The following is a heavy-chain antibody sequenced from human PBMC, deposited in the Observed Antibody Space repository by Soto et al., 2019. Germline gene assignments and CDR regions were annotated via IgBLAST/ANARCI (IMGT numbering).Heavy chain of an antibody. V-gene: IGHV3-23*01. CDR3: AKGLVRGDY. CDR2: ISGSGGST. J-gene: IGHJ4*02. D-gene: IGHD6-19*01. Sequence: EVQLLESGRGLVQPGGSLRLSCAASGFTFSSYAMSWVRQAPGKGLEWVSAISGSGGSTYYSDSVKGRFTISRDNSKNTLYLQMCSLRAGDTAVYYCAKGLVRGDYWGQGTLVTVSS. CDR1: GFTFSSYA.